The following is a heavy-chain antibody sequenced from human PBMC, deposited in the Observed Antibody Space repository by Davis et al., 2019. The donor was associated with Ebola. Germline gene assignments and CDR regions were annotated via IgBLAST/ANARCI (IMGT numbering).Heavy chain of an antibody. CDR3: ARGRQFSSGWYPPLDI. CDR1: GGSFSNYA. CDR2: IIPFFMTT. Sequence: AASVKVSCKASGGSFSNYAITWVRQAPGQGLQWMGGIIPFFMTTHYAQKFQDRITMTVDKSTSTAYLELKSLQSEDTAVYFCARGRQFSSGWYPPLDIWGQGTLVTVSS. J-gene: IGHJ4*02. V-gene: IGHV1-69*06. D-gene: IGHD6-19*01.